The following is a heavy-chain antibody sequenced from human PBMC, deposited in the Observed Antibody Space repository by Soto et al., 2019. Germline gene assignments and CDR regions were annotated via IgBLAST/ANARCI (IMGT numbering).Heavy chain of an antibody. J-gene: IGHJ6*02. V-gene: IGHV3-30-3*01. CDR3: ARGDGTMVRGVILYYGMDV. Sequence: GGSLRLSCAASGFTFSSYAMHWVRQAPGKGLEWVAVISYDGSNKYYADSVKGRFTISRDNSKNTLYLQMNSLRAEDTAVYYCARGDGTMVRGVILYYGMDVWGQGTTVTVSS. CDR2: ISYDGSNK. CDR1: GFTFSSYA. D-gene: IGHD3-10*01.